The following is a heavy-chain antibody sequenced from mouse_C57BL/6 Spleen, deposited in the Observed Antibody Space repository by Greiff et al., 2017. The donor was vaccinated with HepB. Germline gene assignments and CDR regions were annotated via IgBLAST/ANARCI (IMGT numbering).Heavy chain of an antibody. V-gene: IGHV1-64*01. CDR2: IHPNSGST. CDR1: GYTFTSYW. Sequence: QVQLQQPGAELVKPGASVKLSCKASGYTFTSYWMHWVKQRPGQGLEWIGMIHPNSGSTNYNEKFKSKATLTVDKSSSTAYMQLSSLTSEDSAVYYCAREGYYYGSSYAGAMDYWGQGTSVTVSS. CDR3: AREGYYYGSSYAGAMDY. D-gene: IGHD1-1*01. J-gene: IGHJ4*01.